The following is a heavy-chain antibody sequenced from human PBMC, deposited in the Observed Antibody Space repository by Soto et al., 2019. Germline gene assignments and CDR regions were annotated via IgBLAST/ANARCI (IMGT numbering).Heavy chain of an antibody. D-gene: IGHD3-16*01. J-gene: IGHJ4*02. CDR1: GYTFSDHA. Sequence: QVQLVESXXXXXXXXXSXRLSCAASGYTFSDHAMHWVRQAPGKGLEWLALISYDGINKNYADSVRGRFTISTDSSKKTLFLQMNSLRPEDTAGYYCFGSSGCWGQGTLVTVSS. V-gene: IGHV3-30-3*01. CDR3: FGSSGC. CDR2: ISYDGINK.